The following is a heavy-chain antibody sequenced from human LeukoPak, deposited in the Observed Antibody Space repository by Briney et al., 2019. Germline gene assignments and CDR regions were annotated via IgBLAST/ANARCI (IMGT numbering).Heavy chain of an antibody. CDR3: VKDTPTTGYHLDS. J-gene: IGHJ4*02. CDR2: IRSDGSDK. CDR1: GFTLRGYG. D-gene: IGHD1-1*01. V-gene: IGHV3-30*02. Sequence: GGSLRLSCAASGFTLRGYGMHWVRQAPGKGLEWVAFIRSDGSDKSYADSVKGRFTISRDNSENKLYLQINSLRVEDTAVYYCVKDTPTTGYHLDSWGQGTLVTVSS.